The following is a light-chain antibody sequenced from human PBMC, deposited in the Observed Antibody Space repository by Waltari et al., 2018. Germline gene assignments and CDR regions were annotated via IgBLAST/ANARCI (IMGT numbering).Light chain of an antibody. V-gene: IGLV2-23*01. CDR3: CSYAGSSTSPYV. CDR1: TSYVGSYNL. J-gene: IGLJ1*01. CDR2: EGS. Sequence: QSALTQPASVSGSPGQSITISCTGTTSYVGSYNLVSWYQQHPGKAPKLMIYEGSKRPSGVSNRFSGSKSGNTASLTISGLQAEDEADYFCCSYAGSSTSPYVFGTGTKVTVL.